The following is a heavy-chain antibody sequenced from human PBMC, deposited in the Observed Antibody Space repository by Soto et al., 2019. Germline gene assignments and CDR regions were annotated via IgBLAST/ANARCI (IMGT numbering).Heavy chain of an antibody. CDR1: GGSFSGYY. CDR2: INHSGST. D-gene: IGHD1-1*01. V-gene: IGHV4-34*01. Sequence: SETLSLTCAVYGGSFSGYYWSWIRQPPGKGLEWIGEINHSGSTNYNPSLKSRVTISVDTSKNQFSLKLSSVTAADTAVYYCARGKKERGLGYWGQGTLVTVSS. J-gene: IGHJ4*02. CDR3: ARGKKERGLGY.